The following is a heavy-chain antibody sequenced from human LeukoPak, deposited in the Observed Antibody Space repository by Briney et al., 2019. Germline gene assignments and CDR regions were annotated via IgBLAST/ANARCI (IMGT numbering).Heavy chain of an antibody. Sequence: GESLKISFQGSGXRFTNYCITWVRQMPGKGLEWMGRIDPSDSYTYYRPSFQGHVTISADKSISTAYLQWGSLKASDTAMYYCARRGQYGDIWGQGTMVTVSS. D-gene: IGHD2-2*01. CDR1: GXRFTNYC. CDR2: IDPSDSYT. J-gene: IGHJ3*02. V-gene: IGHV5-10-1*01. CDR3: ARRGQYGDI.